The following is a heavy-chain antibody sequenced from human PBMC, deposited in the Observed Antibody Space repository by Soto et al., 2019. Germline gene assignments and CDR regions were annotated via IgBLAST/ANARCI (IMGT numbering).Heavy chain of an antibody. J-gene: IGHJ6*02. CDR1: GGTFSSYA. CDR2: IIPIFGTA. CDR3: ARSITMIVVVYYYYGMDV. D-gene: IGHD3-22*01. Sequence: SVKVSCKASGGTFSSYAISWVRQAPGQGLEWMGGIIPIFGTANYPQKFQGRVTITADKSTSTAYMELSSLRSEDTAVYYCARSITMIVVVYYYYGMDVWGQGTTVTVSS. V-gene: IGHV1-69*06.